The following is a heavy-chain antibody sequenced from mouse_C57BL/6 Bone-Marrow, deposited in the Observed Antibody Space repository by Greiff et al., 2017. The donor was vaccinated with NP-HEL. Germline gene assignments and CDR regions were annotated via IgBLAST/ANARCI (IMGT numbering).Heavy chain of an antibody. CDR2: ISYSGST. V-gene: IGHV3-8*01. CDR1: GYSITSDD. J-gene: IGHJ3*01. CDR3: ACYSNTWLAY. D-gene: IGHD2-5*01. Sequence: EVHLVESGPGLAKPSQTLSLTCSVPGYSITSDDWNWLRKFPGNKLEYMGYISYSGSTYYNPSLQRRISITRDTYQNQYYLQLHSVTTDDTATYYCACYSNTWLAYRGTGTLVTFS.